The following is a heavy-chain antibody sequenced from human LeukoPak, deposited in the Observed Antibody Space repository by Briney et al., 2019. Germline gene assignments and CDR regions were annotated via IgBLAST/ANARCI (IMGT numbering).Heavy chain of an antibody. D-gene: IGHD5-12*01. V-gene: IGHV1-2*02. Sequence: ASVKVSCKASGYTFTGYYMHWVRQAPGQGLEWMGWINPNSGGTHYAQKFQGRVAMTRDTSISTAYMELSRLRSDDTAVYYCARGGVVDSGYDSDPFHIWGPRTIGNVSS. CDR1: GYTFTGYY. J-gene: IGHJ3*02. CDR3: ARGGVVDSGYDSDPFHI. CDR2: INPNSGGT.